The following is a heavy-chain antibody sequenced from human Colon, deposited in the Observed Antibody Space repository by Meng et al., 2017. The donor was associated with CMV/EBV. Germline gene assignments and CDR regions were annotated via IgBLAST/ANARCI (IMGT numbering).Heavy chain of an antibody. J-gene: IGHJ4*02. D-gene: IGHD2-15*01. V-gene: IGHV3-53*01. Sequence: GESLKISCAASGFTVSSNYMSWVRQAPGKGLEWVSVIYSGGSTYYADSVKGRFTISRDNSKNTLYLQMNSLRAEDTAVYYCAKEVATRDHGADYWGQGTLVTVSS. CDR3: AKEVATRDHGADY. CDR2: IYSGGST. CDR1: GFTVSSNY.